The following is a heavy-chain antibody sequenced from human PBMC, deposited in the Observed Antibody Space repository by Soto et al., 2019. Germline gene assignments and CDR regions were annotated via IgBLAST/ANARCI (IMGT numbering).Heavy chain of an antibody. CDR1: GGSFSGYY. V-gene: IGHV4-34*01. J-gene: IGHJ6*03. D-gene: IGHD3-10*01. CDR2: INHSGST. Sequence: SETLSLTCAVYGGSFSGYYWSWIRQPPGKGLEWIGEINHSGSTNYNPSLKSRVTISVDTSKNQFSLKLSSVTAADTAVYYCARGQSDLLLWFGVRYHYYYMDVWGKGTTVTVSS. CDR3: ARGQSDLLLWFGVRYHYYYMDV.